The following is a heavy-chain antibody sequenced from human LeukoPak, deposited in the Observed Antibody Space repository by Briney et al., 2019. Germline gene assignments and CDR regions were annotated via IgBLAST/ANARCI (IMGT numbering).Heavy chain of an antibody. Sequence: ASVKVSCKASGYTFTSYYMHWVRQAPGQGLEWMGIINPSGGSTSYAQKFQGRVTMTRDTSTSTVYMELSSLRSEDTAVYYCARDCGGDCYPLDYYYGMDVWGQGTTVTVSS. V-gene: IGHV1-46*01. CDR1: GYTFTSYY. D-gene: IGHD2-21*02. J-gene: IGHJ6*02. CDR3: ARDCGGDCYPLDYYYGMDV. CDR2: INPSGGST.